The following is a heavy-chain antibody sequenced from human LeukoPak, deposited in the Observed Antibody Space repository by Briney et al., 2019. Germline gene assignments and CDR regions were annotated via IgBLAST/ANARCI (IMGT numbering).Heavy chain of an antibody. D-gene: IGHD3-3*01. CDR1: GYTFTGYW. CDR3: ARHSGVTDY. Sequence: LGESLKISCKTSGYTFTGYWIGWVRQMPGKGLEWMGIIYPGDSATRYSPSFQGQVTISADKSINTAYLQWSSLKASDTAMYYCARHSGVTDYWGQGTLVTVSS. V-gene: IGHV5-51*01. CDR2: IYPGDSAT. J-gene: IGHJ4*02.